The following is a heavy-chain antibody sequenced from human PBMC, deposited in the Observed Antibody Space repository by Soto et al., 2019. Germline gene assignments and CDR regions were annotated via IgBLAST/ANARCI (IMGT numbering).Heavy chain of an antibody. CDR1: GFTFSKYA. CDR2: TRGNGEYT. D-gene: IGHD6-6*01. V-gene: IGHV3-23*01. CDR3: AKESKSVAVSASRVYGMDV. J-gene: IGHJ6*02. Sequence: PGGSLRLSCAGSGFTFSKYAMTWVRQAPGKGLEWVSTTRGNGEYTYYADSVKGRFPVSRDNSKNALFLEISSLRAEDTAIYYCAKESKSVAVSASRVYGMDVWGQGTTVTVSS.